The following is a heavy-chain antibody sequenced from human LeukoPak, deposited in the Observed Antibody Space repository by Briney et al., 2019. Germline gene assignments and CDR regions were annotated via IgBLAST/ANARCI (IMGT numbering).Heavy chain of an antibody. CDR1: GFTFSSYW. D-gene: IGHD2-2*02. CDR2: IKQDGSEK. Sequence: GGSLRLSCAASGFTFSSYWMSWVRQAPGKGLEWVANIKQDGSEKYYVDSVKGRFTFSRDNAKNSLFLQMNSLRAEDTAVYYCASLYSYGMDVWGQGTTVTVSS. CDR3: ASLYSYGMDV. V-gene: IGHV3-7*01. J-gene: IGHJ6*02.